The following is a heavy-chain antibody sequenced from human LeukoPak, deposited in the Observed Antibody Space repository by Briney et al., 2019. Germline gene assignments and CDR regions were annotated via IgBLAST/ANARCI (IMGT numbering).Heavy chain of an antibody. CDR2: IYPGDSDT. Sequence: GESLKISCKGSEYSFTSYWIGWVRQMPGKGLEWMGIIYPGDSDTRYSPSFQGQVTISADKSISTAYLQWSSLKASDTAMYYCARQAVTTVTTNWFDPWGQGTLVTVSS. CDR3: ARQAVTTVTTNWFDP. D-gene: IGHD4-17*01. CDR1: EYSFTSYW. V-gene: IGHV5-51*01. J-gene: IGHJ5*02.